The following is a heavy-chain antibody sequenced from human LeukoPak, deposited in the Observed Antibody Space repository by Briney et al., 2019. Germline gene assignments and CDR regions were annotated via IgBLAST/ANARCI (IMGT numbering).Heavy chain of an antibody. CDR2: IKQDGSEK. V-gene: IGHV3-7*01. J-gene: IGHJ4*02. CDR3: ASLATYYYDSPKYY. Sequence: PGGSLRLSCAASGFTFSSYWMSWVRQAPGKGLEWVANIKQDGSEKYYVDSVKGRFTISRDNAKNSLYLQMNSLRAEDTAVYYCASLATYYYDSPKYYWGQGTLVTVSS. D-gene: IGHD3-22*01. CDR1: GFTFSSYW.